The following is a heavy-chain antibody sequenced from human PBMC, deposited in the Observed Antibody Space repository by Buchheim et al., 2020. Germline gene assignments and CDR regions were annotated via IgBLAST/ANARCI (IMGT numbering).Heavy chain of an antibody. V-gene: IGHV3-30*04. CDR1: GFTFSSYA. D-gene: IGHD2-2*01. Sequence: QVQLVESGGGVVQPGRSLRLSCAASGFTFSSYAMHWVRQAPGKGLEWVAVISYDGRNKYYADSVKGRFTISRDNSKNTLYLQMNSLRAEDTAVYYCAREGGGDIVVVPAARDYYYYGMDVWGQGTT. J-gene: IGHJ6*02. CDR3: AREGGGDIVVVPAARDYYYYGMDV. CDR2: ISYDGRNK.